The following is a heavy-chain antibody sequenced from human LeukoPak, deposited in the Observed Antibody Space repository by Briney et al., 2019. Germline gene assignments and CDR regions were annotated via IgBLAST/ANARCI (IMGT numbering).Heavy chain of an antibody. CDR2: ISGSGGST. CDR1: GFTFSSYG. J-gene: IGHJ4*02. CDR3: AKDYYDSSGYYFPFDY. V-gene: IGHV3-23*01. Sequence: GGTLRLSCAASGFTFSSYGMSWVRQAPGKGLEWVSAISGSGGSTYYADSVKGRFTISRDNSKNTLYLQMNSLRAEDTAVYYCAKDYYDSSGYYFPFDYWGQGTLVTVSS. D-gene: IGHD3-22*01.